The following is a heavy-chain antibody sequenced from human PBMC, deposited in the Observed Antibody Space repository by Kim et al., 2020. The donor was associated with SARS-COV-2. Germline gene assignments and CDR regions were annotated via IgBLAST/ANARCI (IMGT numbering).Heavy chain of an antibody. Sequence: ASVKVSCKASGYSFSTYGITWVRQAPGRGLEWMGWMSVYNGKTSYGQDFQGRLTMTTDTSTATAYMELRSLRPEDTAVYYCARDHIAMVRRGDYWGQGTLVTVSS. J-gene: IGHJ4*01. CDR3: ARDHIAMVRRGDY. V-gene: IGHV1-18*04. D-gene: IGHD5-18*01. CDR1: GYSFSTYG. CDR2: MSVYNGKT.